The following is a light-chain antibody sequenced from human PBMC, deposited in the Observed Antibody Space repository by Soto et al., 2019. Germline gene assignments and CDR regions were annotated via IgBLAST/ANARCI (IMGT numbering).Light chain of an antibody. J-gene: IGKJ1*01. CDR1: QSISSN. CDR2: GAS. V-gene: IGKV3-15*01. CDR3: QQYNQWPGT. Sequence: EIVLTQSPASLSVSPGESATLSCKASQSISSNLAWYQQKPGQSPRLIIYGASSRATGVPVRFSGSGSGVAFTLTISGLQSEDFAVYHCQQYNQWPGTLGQGTKVDIK.